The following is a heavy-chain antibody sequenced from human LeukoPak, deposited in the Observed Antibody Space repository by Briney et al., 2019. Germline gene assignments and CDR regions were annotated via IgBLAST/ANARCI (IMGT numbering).Heavy chain of an antibody. V-gene: IGHV3-9*01. CDR2: ISWNSGSI. CDR3: AKDLDILTLGDAFDI. CDR1: GFTFDDYA. Sequence: GGSLRLSCAASGFTFDDYAMHWVRQAPGKGLEWVSGISWNSGSIGYADSVKGRFTISRDNAKNSLYLQMNSLRAEDTALYYCAKDLDILTLGDAFDIWGQGTMVTVSS. J-gene: IGHJ3*02. D-gene: IGHD3-9*01.